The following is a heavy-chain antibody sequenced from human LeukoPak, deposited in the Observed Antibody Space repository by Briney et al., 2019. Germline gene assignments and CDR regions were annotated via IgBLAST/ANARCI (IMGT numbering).Heavy chain of an antibody. CDR3: ARGGYSGYDNDY. CDR1: GYTFTVYY. V-gene: IGHV1-2*02. D-gene: IGHD5-12*01. CDR2: INPNSGGT. Sequence: ASVKVSCKASGYTFTVYYMHWVRQAPGQGLDWMGWINPNSGGTNFAQKFQGRVTMTRDASISTAYMELSRLRSDDTAVYYCARGGYSGYDNDYWGQGTLVTVSS. J-gene: IGHJ4*02.